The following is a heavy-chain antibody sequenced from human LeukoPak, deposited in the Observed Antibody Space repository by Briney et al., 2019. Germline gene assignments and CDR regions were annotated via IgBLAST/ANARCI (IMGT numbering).Heavy chain of an antibody. CDR2: IYPGDSQT. V-gene: IGHV5-51*01. CDR1: GYSFSYDW. Sequence: GESLKISCKGSGYSFSYDWIGWVRQMPGKGLEWMGIIYPGDSQTRYSPSFQGQVTISVDMSISTAYLQWSSLKASDIAVYYCARLSAATYFHLDTWGQGTLVTVSS. CDR3: ARLSAATYFHLDT. J-gene: IGHJ5*02. D-gene: IGHD2/OR15-2a*01.